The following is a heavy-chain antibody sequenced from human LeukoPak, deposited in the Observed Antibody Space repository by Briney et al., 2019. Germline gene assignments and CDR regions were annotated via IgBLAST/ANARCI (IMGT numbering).Heavy chain of an antibody. J-gene: IGHJ6*03. Sequence: SVKVSCKASGGTFSSYAISWVRQAPGQGLEWMGGIIPIFGTANYAQKFQGRVTITTDESMSTAYMELSSLRSEDTAVYYCARAAPVRYCSSTSCFDPYYYYYYMDVWGKGTTVTVSS. CDR3: ARAAPVRYCSSTSCFDPYYYYYYMDV. V-gene: IGHV1-69*05. D-gene: IGHD2-2*01. CDR1: GGTFSSYA. CDR2: IIPIFGTA.